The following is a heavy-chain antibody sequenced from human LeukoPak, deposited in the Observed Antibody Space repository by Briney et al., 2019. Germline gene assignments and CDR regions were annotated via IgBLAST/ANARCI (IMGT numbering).Heavy chain of an antibody. CDR2: FDPEDGET. D-gene: IGHD3-3*01. J-gene: IGHJ5*02. CDR3: ATWVPITIFGVVIQRANWFDP. Sequence: ASVKVSCKVSGYTLTELSMHWVRQAPGKGLEWMGGFDPEDGETIYAQKFQGRVTMTEDTSTDTAYMELSSLRSEDTAVYYCATWVPITIFGVVIQRANWFDPWGQGTLVTVSS. CDR1: GYTLTELS. V-gene: IGHV1-24*01.